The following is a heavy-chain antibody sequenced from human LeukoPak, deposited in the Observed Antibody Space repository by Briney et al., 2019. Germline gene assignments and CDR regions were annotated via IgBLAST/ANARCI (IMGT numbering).Heavy chain of an antibody. CDR1: GFTFSDYS. CDR3: ARGSHRGAWLIDY. Sequence: GGSLRLSCVTSGFTFSDYSMNWVRQAPGTGPQWLSFLDASGDNIDYADSVRGRFTISRDNAKNSLYLHMNSLGDDDTAVYYCARGSHRGAWLIDYWGQGTLVTVSS. V-gene: IGHV3-48*02. D-gene: IGHD5-12*01. CDR2: LDASGDNI. J-gene: IGHJ4*02.